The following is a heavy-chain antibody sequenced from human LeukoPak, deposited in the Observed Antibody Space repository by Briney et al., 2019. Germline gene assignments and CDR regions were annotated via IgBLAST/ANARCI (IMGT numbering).Heavy chain of an antibody. CDR2: ISYDGSNE. CDR1: GFIFNSYA. Sequence: GGSLRLSCAVSGFIFNSYAMSWVRQAPGKGLEWVAIISYDGSNEFYADSVKGRFTISRDNSKNTLYLQMNSLRVEDTAVYYCAKDIGSGWFPQGEYWGQGTLVTVSS. J-gene: IGHJ4*02. D-gene: IGHD6-19*01. V-gene: IGHV3-30*18. CDR3: AKDIGSGWFPQGEY.